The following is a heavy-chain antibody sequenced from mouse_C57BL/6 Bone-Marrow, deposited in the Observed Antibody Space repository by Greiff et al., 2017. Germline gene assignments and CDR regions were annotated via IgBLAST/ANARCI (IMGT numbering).Heavy chain of an antibody. CDR1: GYTFTSYW. D-gene: IGHD3-3*01. CDR2: IDPSDSYT. V-gene: IGHV1-59*01. J-gene: IGHJ2*01. CDR3: ARRGDCYFDY. Sequence: QVHVKQPGAELVRPGTSVKLSCKASGYTFTSYWMHWVKQRPGQGLEWIGVIDPSDSYTNYNQKFKGKATLTVDTSSSTAYMQLSSLTSEDSAVYYCARRGDCYFDYWGQGTTLTVSS.